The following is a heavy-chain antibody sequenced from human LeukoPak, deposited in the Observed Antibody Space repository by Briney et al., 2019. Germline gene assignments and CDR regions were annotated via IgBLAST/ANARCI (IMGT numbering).Heavy chain of an antibody. Sequence: ASVKVSCKTSGFTFTNYGISWVRQAPGQGLEWMAWISVDNGNTNYIQKAQGRVTLTTDTSTSTAYMELRNLTSDDTAVYYCARDSWARAYDIDHWGQGTLVTVSS. CDR1: GFTFTNYG. CDR2: ISVDNGNT. J-gene: IGHJ5*02. D-gene: IGHD5-12*01. CDR3: ARDSWARAYDIDH. V-gene: IGHV1-18*01.